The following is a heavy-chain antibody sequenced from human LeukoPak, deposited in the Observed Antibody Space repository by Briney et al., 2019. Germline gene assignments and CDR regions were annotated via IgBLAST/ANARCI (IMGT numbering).Heavy chain of an antibody. V-gene: IGHV4-34*01. Sequence: SETLSLTCAVYGGSFSGYYWSWIRQPPGKGLEWIGEINHSGSTNYNPSLKSRVTISVDTSQNQFSLKLSSVTAADTAVYYCARVMTKSMVRGVIIFDYWGQGTLVTVSS. CDR3: ARVMTKSMVRGVIIFDY. D-gene: IGHD3-10*01. CDR2: INHSGST. CDR1: GGSFSGYY. J-gene: IGHJ4*02.